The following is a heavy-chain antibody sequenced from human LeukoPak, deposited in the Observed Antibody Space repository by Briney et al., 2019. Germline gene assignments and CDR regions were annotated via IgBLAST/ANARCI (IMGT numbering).Heavy chain of an antibody. D-gene: IGHD5-12*01. Sequence: GESPKISCKGSGYSFTSYWIGWVRQMPGKGLEWMGIIYPGDSDTRYSPSFQGQVTISADKSISTAYLQWSSLKASDTAMYYCARPLYSGYDYVDAFDIWGQGTMVTVSS. V-gene: IGHV5-51*01. CDR3: ARPLYSGYDYVDAFDI. J-gene: IGHJ3*02. CDR2: IYPGDSDT. CDR1: GYSFTSYW.